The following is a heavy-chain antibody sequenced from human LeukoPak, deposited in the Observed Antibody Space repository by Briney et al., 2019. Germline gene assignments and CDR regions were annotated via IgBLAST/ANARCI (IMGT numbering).Heavy chain of an antibody. CDR3: ARQVAATDFDF. D-gene: IGHD2-15*01. Sequence: GGSLRLSCAASGFTFSSYSMNWVRQAPGKGLEWLSFISTGSLTIYYADSVKGRFTISRDDARNSLYLQMNRLRDEDTAVYYCARQVAATDFDFWGQGTLVTVSS. J-gene: IGHJ4*02. CDR1: GFTFSSYS. CDR2: ISTGSLTI. V-gene: IGHV3-48*02.